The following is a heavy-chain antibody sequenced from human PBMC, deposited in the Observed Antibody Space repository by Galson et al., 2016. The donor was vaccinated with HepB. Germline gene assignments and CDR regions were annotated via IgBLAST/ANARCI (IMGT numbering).Heavy chain of an antibody. V-gene: IGHV3-66*01. CDR3: QTTNYYNGLDV. CDR1: GFTVGNNY. CDR2: IYSGGGT. D-gene: IGHD4-11*01. J-gene: IGHJ6*02. Sequence: SLRLSCAASGFTVGNNYMSWVRQVPGKGLEWASGIYSGGGTYYADSVKGRFTISRDKSKNTLYLQLNSLRAEDTAVYYCQTTNYYNGLDVWGQGTPVTVSS.